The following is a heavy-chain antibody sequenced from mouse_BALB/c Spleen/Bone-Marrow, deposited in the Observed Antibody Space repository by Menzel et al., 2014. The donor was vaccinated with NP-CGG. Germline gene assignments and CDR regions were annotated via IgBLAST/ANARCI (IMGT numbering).Heavy chain of an antibody. CDR2: ISSGSSTI. J-gene: IGHJ4*01. Sequence: VQLQQSGGGLVQPGGSRKLSCAASGFTFSSFGMHWVRQAPEKGLEWVAYISSGSSTIYYADTVKGRFTISRDNPKNTLFLQMTSLRSEDTAMYYCARSPYDYAAMDYWGQGTSGTIAS. CDR1: GFTFSSFG. V-gene: IGHV5-17*02. CDR3: ARSPYDYAAMDY. D-gene: IGHD2-4*01.